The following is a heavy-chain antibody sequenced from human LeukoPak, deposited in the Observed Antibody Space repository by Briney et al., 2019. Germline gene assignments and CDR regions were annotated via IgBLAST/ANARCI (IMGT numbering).Heavy chain of an antibody. V-gene: IGHV3-23*01. Sequence: GGSLRLSCAASGFTLRSHAMSWVRQAPGKGLEWVSAVSVGGESTYYADSVRGRFTISRDNSKNTLFLQMNSLRAEDTALYYCAKDRSPGILTGYYPNWGQGTLVIVSS. CDR2: VSVGGEST. CDR1: GFTLRSHA. CDR3: AKDRSPGILTGYYPN. D-gene: IGHD3-9*01. J-gene: IGHJ4*02.